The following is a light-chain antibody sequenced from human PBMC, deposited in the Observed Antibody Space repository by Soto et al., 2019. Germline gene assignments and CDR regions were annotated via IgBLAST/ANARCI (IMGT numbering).Light chain of an antibody. CDR2: EVT. CDR3: QSYDTSLSAWV. V-gene: IGLV2-8*01. J-gene: IGLJ3*02. CDR1: SSDVGGYNY. Sequence: QSALTQPPSASGSPGQSVTISCTGTSSDVGGYNYVSWYQQHPGKAPRLMVYEVTKRPSGVPARFSGSKSGNTASLTVSGLQAEDEADYYCQSYDTSLSAWVFGGGTKLTVL.